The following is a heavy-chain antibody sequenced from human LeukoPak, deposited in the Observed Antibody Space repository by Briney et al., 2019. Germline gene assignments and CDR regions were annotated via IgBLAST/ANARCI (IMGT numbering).Heavy chain of an antibody. CDR3: ARADYVFDY. V-gene: IGHV4-38-2*02. D-gene: IGHD4-17*01. CDR1: GYSISSGYY. J-gene: IGHJ4*02. CDR2: IYHSGST. Sequence: SETLSLTCTVSGYSISSGYYWGWIRQPPGKGLEWIGSIYHSGSTYYNPSLKSRVTISVDTSKNQFSLKLSSVTAADTAVYYCARADYVFDYWGQGTLVTVPS.